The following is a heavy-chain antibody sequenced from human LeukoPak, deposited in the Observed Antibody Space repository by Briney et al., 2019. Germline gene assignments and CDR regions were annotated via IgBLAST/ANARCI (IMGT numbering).Heavy chain of an antibody. CDR1: SGSITSGSHY. V-gene: IGHV4-39*07. D-gene: IGHD6-13*01. CDR2: IFYSGST. CDR3: ARVPYSTRLYYMDV. J-gene: IGHJ6*03. Sequence: SETLSLTCTVSSGSITSGSHYWGWIRQPPGKGLEWIGSIFYSGSTYNNLSLKSRVTMSVDTSKNQFSLKLTSVTAADTAVYYCARVPYSTRLYYMDVWGKGTTVTVSS.